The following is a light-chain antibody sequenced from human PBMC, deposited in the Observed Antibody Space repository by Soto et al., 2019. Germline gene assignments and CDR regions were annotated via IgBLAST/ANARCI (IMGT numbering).Light chain of an antibody. CDR1: SSDVGNYNY. Sequence: QSVLTQSASVPGSPGQSVTLSCTGTSSDVGNYNYVSWYQQHPGEVPKLIIFNVNNRPSGVSNRFSGSKSGNTASLTISGLQAEDEDDYYCRSIKSSTTYVFGTGTKVTV. V-gene: IGLV2-14*01. CDR2: NVN. CDR3: RSIKSSTTYV. J-gene: IGLJ1*01.